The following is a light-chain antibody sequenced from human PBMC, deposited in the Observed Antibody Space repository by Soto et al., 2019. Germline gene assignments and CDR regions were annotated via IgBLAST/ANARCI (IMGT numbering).Light chain of an antibody. Sequence: SYELTQPPSVSVAPGQTARITCGGSKLGSESMHWYRQKPGQAPVLVVYDDSDRPSGIPERFSGSNSGHTATLTINRVEAGDEADYYCQVWDSSDNHVVFGGGTKLTVL. J-gene: IGLJ3*02. CDR3: QVWDSSDNHVV. CDR1: KLGSES. CDR2: DDS. V-gene: IGLV3-21*02.